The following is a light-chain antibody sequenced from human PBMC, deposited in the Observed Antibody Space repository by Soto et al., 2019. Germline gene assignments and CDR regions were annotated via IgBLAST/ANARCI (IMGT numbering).Light chain of an antibody. Sequence: EMVLTQSPGTLSLSPGERATLPCSASQSVGASYVAWYQQKPGQDPRLLINGASSRATGIPARFSGSGSGTDFTLTISRLDTEDSAVYYCQQYGSSAWTFGQGTKVDIK. J-gene: IGKJ1*01. V-gene: IGKV3-20*01. CDR2: GAS. CDR3: QQYGSSAWT. CDR1: QSVGASY.